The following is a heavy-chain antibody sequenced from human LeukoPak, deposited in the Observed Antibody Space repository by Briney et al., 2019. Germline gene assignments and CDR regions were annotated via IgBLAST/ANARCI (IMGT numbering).Heavy chain of an antibody. CDR2: IYPYDTET. V-gene: IGHV5-51*01. CDR1: GYSFTGFW. D-gene: IGHD5-18*01. Sequence: GESLKISCKASGYSFTGFWIGWVRQMPGKGLEWMGIIYPYDTETRYSPSFQGQVTISADKSISTAYLQWSSLKASDTAMYYCARHIGYSAWNPDYWGQGTLVTVSS. CDR3: ARHIGYSAWNPDY. J-gene: IGHJ4*02.